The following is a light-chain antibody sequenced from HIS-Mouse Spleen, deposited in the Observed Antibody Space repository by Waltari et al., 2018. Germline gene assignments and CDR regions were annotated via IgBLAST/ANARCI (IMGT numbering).Light chain of an antibody. J-gene: IGLJ3*02. CDR2: EGS. CDR1: SRDGGSYNL. V-gene: IGLV2-23*01. Sequence: QSALPQPASVSGSPGQSITISCTGTSRDGGSYNLVSWYQQHPGKAPKLMIYEGSKRPSGVSNRFSGSKSGNTASLTISGLQAEDEADYYCCSYAGSSTWVFGGGTKLTVL. CDR3: CSYAGSSTWV.